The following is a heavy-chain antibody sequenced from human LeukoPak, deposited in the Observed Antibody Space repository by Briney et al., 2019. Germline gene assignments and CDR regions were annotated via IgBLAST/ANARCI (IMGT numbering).Heavy chain of an antibody. CDR2: IYYSGTTNQNPSL. CDR3: ARRGPPWWDY. CDR1: GGSISSYY. V-gene: IGHV4-59*08. Sequence: SETLSLTCTVSGGSISSYYWNWIRQPPGKGLEGMGYIYYSGTTNQNPSLNYNPSLKSRVTISADTSKNQFSLKLSSVTAVDTAIYYCARRGPPWWDYWGQGTLITVSS. J-gene: IGHJ4*02. D-gene: IGHD2-15*01.